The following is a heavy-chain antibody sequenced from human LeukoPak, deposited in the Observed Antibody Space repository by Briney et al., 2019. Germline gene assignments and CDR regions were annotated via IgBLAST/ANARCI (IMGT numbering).Heavy chain of an antibody. CDR2: ISAYNGNT. V-gene: IGHV1-18*01. CDR3: ARADIRAIASSGWYGFDY. Sequence: ASVKVSCKASGYTFTSYGISWVRQAPGQGLEWMGWISAYNGNTNSAQKFQGRVTMTTDTSTSTAYMELKSLRSDDTAVYYCARADIRAIASSGWYGFDYWGQGTLVTVSS. J-gene: IGHJ4*02. CDR1: GYTFTSYG. D-gene: IGHD6-19*01.